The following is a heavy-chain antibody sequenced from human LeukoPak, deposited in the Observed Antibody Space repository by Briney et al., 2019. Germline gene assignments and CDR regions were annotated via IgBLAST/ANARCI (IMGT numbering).Heavy chain of an antibody. CDR2: IYYGGST. J-gene: IGHJ5*02. CDR1: GGSISSYD. D-gene: IGHD1-26*01. V-gene: IGHV4-59*01. Sequence: SETLSLTCTVSGGSISSYDWSWIRQPPGKGLEWVGYIYYGGSTNYNPSLKSRVTISADTSKNQFSLKLSSVTAADTAVYYCARGGGSSNWFDPWGQGTLVTVSS. CDR3: ARGGGSSNWFDP.